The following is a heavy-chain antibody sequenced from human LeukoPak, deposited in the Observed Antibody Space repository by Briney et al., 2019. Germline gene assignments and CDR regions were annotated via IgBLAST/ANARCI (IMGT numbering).Heavy chain of an antibody. Sequence: TGGSLRLSCAASGFTFSSYGMHWVRQAPGKGLEWVGFIRSKAYGGTTEYAASVKGRFTISRDDSKSIAYLQMNSLKTEDTAVYYCTRDSNWNYDYWGQGTLVTVSS. CDR1: GFTFSSYG. D-gene: IGHD1-7*01. CDR2: IRSKAYGGTT. V-gene: IGHV3-49*04. J-gene: IGHJ4*02. CDR3: TRDSNWNYDY.